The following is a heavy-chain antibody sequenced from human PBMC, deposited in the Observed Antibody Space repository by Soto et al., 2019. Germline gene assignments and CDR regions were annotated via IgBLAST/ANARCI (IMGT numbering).Heavy chain of an antibody. Sequence: GGSLRLSCAASGFTLSSYAMHWVRQAPGKGLEWVAVISYDGSNKYYADSVKGRFTISRDNSKNTLYLPMNSLRAEDTAVYYGARAPQGAAAGDSSYGMDVWGQGTTVTVSS. CDR1: GFTLSSYA. J-gene: IGHJ6*02. CDR3: ARAPQGAAAGDSSYGMDV. D-gene: IGHD6-13*01. V-gene: IGHV3-30*04. CDR2: ISYDGSNK.